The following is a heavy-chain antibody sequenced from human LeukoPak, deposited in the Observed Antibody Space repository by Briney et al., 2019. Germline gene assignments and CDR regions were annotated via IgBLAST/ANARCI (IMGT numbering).Heavy chain of an antibody. J-gene: IGHJ4*02. Sequence: PSETLSLTCAVYGGSFSGYYWSWIRQPPGKGLEWIGEINHSGSTNYNPSLKSRVTISVDTSKNQFSLKLSSVTAADTAVYYCARGAITGTTSYFDYWGQGTLVTVSS. CDR3: ARGAITGTTSYFDY. V-gene: IGHV4-34*01. CDR2: INHSGST. CDR1: GGSFSGYY. D-gene: IGHD1-7*01.